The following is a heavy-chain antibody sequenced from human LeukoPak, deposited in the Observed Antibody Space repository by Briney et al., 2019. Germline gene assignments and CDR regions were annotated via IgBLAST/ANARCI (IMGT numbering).Heavy chain of an antibody. J-gene: IGHJ3*02. CDR2: ISYIGST. V-gene: IGHV4-59*11. CDR1: CHSYSSHY. Sequence: PSDTQSLTCTVSCHSYSSHYWTWIRHPPGKGLECIGYISYIGSTNYYASLKSRVTISIATSTNQFSLKLTSVTAADTAVYYCARDLVTVTKGFDIWGQGTMVSVS. CDR3: ARDLVTVTKGFDI. D-gene: IGHD4-17*01.